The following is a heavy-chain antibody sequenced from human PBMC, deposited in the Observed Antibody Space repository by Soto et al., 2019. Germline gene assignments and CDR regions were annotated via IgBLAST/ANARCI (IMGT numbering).Heavy chain of an antibody. CDR2: IWFDGSNK. D-gene: IGHD3-16*02. CDR1: GFSFSNYG. V-gene: IGHV3-33*01. J-gene: IGHJ4*02. Sequence: QVQLVESGGGVVQPGRSLRLSCAASGFSFSNYGMHWVRQAPGKGLEWVALIWFDGSNKYYADSVKGRFTISRDISKNTLYLQMNSLRADDTAVYYCARDLSGPLDYWGQGTLVTVSS. CDR3: ARDLSGPLDY.